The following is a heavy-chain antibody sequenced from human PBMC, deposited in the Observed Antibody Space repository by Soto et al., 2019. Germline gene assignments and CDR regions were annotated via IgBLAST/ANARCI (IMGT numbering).Heavy chain of an antibody. Sequence: PSETLSLTCTVSGGSISSYYWSWIRQPPGKGLEWIGYIYYSGSTNYNPSLKSRVTISVDTSKNQFSLKLSSVTAADTAVYYCARAPRGNYGYPSYFDYCGQGTLVTVS. CDR3: ARAPRGNYGYPSYFDY. J-gene: IGHJ4*02. CDR2: IYYSGST. CDR1: GGSISSYY. D-gene: IGHD3-10*01. V-gene: IGHV4-59*01.